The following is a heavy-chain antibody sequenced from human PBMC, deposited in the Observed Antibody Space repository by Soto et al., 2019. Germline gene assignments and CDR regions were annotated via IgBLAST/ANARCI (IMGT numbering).Heavy chain of an antibody. Sequence: EVQLVESGGGLVQPGGSLRLSCAASGFTFGSYSMNWVRQAPGKGLEWVSFILSSSGVIYYADSVKGRFTISRDNAKNSLYLQMNSLRAEDTAVYCCARDLGAALVATAMPYYMDVWGKGTTVTVSS. CDR2: ILSSSGVI. CDR1: GFTFGSYS. CDR3: ARDLGAALVATAMPYYMDV. V-gene: IGHV3-48*01. J-gene: IGHJ6*03. D-gene: IGHD2-21*02.